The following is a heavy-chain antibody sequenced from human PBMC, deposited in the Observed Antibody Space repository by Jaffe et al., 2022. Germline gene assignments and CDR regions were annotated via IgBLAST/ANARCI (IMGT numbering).Heavy chain of an antibody. D-gene: IGHD4-4*01. CDR1: GFTFSNYR. Sequence: EVQLVESGGGSVQPGGSLRLSCAASGFTFSNYRMHWVRQVPGTGLVWVSRINGDGSTTNYADSVKGRFTISRDNAKNTVYLQMNSLRAEDTAVYYCARDSASIDYWGQGTLVTVSS. CDR2: INGDGSTT. J-gene: IGHJ4*02. CDR3: ARDSASIDY. V-gene: IGHV3-74*01.